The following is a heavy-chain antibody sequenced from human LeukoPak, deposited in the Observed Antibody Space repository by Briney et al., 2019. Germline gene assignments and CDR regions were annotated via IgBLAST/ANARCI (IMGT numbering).Heavy chain of an antibody. J-gene: IGHJ3*02. CDR3: ARDSGWEVVLYASEI. Sequence: GASVKVSCKASGYTFTGYYMHWVRQAPGQGPEWMGWINPNSGGTNYAQKFQGRVTMTRDTSISTAYMELSRLRSDDTAVYYCARDSGWEVVLYASEIWGQGTMVTVSS. V-gene: IGHV1-2*02. CDR1: GYTFTGYY. D-gene: IGHD1-26*01. CDR2: INPNSGGT.